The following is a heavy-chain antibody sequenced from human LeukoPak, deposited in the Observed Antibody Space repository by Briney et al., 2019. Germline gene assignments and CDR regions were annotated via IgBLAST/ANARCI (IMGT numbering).Heavy chain of an antibody. CDR1: GFTFSYYA. J-gene: IGHJ4*02. Sequence: GGSLRLSCAASGFTFSYYAMTWVRQVPGKGLEWVSAISGSGGSTYYADSVKGRFTISRDNSKNTLYLQMNSLRAEDTAVYYCAKGLWFGEFYRPSWGQGTLVTVSS. V-gene: IGHV3-23*01. CDR3: AKGLWFGEFYRPS. CDR2: ISGSGGST. D-gene: IGHD3-10*01.